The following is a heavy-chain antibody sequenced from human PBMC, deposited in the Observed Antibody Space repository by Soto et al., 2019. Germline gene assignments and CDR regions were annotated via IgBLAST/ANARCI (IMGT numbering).Heavy chain of an antibody. D-gene: IGHD3-10*01. CDR2: IKSKTDGGTT. CDR3: TTDSAREYGSGSYYRVRAFDI. CDR1: GFTFSNPW. Sequence: GGSLRLSCAASGFTFSNPWMNWVRQAPGKGLEWVGRIKSKTDGGTTDYAAPVKGRFTISRDDSKNMLYLQMNSLITEETAIYYCTTDSAREYGSGSYYRVRAFDIWGQGTMVTVSS. J-gene: IGHJ3*02. V-gene: IGHV3-15*07.